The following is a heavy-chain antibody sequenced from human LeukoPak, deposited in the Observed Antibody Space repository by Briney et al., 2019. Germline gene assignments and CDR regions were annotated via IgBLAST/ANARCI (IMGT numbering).Heavy chain of an antibody. D-gene: IGHD3-10*01. CDR1: GGSISSGGYY. J-gene: IGHJ4*02. Sequence: SETLSLTCTVSGGSISSGGYYWSWIRQHPGKGLEWIGYIYYSGSTYYNPSLKSRVTISVDTSKNQFSLKLSSVTAADTAVYYCARAIYYYGSGSYYNDDHIDYWGQGTLVTVSS. CDR2: IYYSGST. CDR3: ARAIYYYGSGSYYNDDHIDY. V-gene: IGHV4-31*03.